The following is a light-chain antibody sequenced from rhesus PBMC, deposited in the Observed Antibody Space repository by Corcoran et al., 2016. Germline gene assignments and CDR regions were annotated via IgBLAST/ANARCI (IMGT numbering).Light chain of an antibody. CDR2: ASS. V-gene: IGKV1-36*02. Sequence: DIQMTQSPSSLSASVGDRVTITCRASQGISNYLTWYQQKPGKAPKRLIFASSSLERGVPSRFSGSGSGTEFTLTISSLQPEDFASYYCLQGHSTPYSFGQGTKVEIK. CDR3: LQGHSTPYS. CDR1: QGISNY. J-gene: IGKJ2*01.